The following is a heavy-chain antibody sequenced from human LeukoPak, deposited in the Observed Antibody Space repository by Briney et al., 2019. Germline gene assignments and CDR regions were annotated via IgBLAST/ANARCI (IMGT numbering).Heavy chain of an antibody. CDR2: IYYSGKT. CDR1: GVSISGHY. J-gene: IGHJ3*02. D-gene: IGHD3-22*01. Sequence: SETLSLTCAVSGVSISGHYWSWIRQPPGKGLEWIGYIYYSGKTYYTPSLHSRVTISVDTSNNHFSLKLTSVTAADTAVYYCARLLDNDSSGDPDTFDMWGQGTMITVSS. CDR3: ARLLDNDSSGDPDTFDM. V-gene: IGHV4-59*11.